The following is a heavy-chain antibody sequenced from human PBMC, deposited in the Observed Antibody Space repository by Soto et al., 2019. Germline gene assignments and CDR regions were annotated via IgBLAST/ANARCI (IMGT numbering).Heavy chain of an antibody. J-gene: IGHJ4*02. Sequence: EVQLAECGGGMVQPGGSLRHSCVASGFTFSSYDMHWVRQAPGKGLEYVSSISSNGGTTYYGNSVKGRFTISRDNSKNTLYLQMGSLRAEDMAVYYCVRRVSGNYDYWAQGTLVTVSS. V-gene: IGHV3-64*01. CDR1: GFTFSSYD. CDR3: VRRVSGNYDY. CDR2: ISSNGGTT. D-gene: IGHD1-7*01.